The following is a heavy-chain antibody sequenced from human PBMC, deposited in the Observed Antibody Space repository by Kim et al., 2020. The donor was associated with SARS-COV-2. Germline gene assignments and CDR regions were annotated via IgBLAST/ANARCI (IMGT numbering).Heavy chain of an antibody. CDR3: AKVVPPLYDFWSGGGYFQH. D-gene: IGHD3-3*01. J-gene: IGHJ1*01. V-gene: IGHV3-23*01. CDR1: GFTFSSYA. Sequence: GGSLRLSCAASGFTFSSYAMSWVRQAPGKGLEWVSAISGSGGSTYYADSVKGRFTISRDNSKNTLYLQMNSLRAEDTAVYYCAKVVPPLYDFWSGGGYFQHWGQGTLVTVSS. CDR2: ISGSGGST.